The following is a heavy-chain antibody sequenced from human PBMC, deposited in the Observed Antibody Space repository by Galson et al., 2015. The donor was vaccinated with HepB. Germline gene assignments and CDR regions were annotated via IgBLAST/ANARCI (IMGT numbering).Heavy chain of an antibody. Sequence: SLRLSCAASGFTFSSNAMGWVRQAPGKGLEWVSVISGSGGNTYYADSVKGRFTISRDNSKNTLWLQMNSLRAEDTALYYCAKVSEQWLVQRYFDCWAREPWSPSPQ. J-gene: IGHJ4*02. CDR2: ISGSGGNT. CDR3: AKVSEQWLVQRYFDC. V-gene: IGHV3-23*01. CDR1: GFTFSSNA. D-gene: IGHD6-19*01.